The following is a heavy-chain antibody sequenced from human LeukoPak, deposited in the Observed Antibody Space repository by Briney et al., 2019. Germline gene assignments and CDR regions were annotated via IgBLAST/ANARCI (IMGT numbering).Heavy chain of an antibody. CDR1: GFTFSRYS. D-gene: IGHD3-10*01. V-gene: IGHV3-21*01. Sequence: GGSLRLSCAASGFTFSRYSMNWVRQAPGKGLEWVSCITGNSEYIFYTDSVKGRFTISRDNAKNSLYLQMNSLRAEDTAVYFCAKFQGYYGDSEYYFDSWGQGALVTVSS. CDR2: ITGNSEYI. CDR3: AKFQGYYGDSEYYFDS. J-gene: IGHJ4*02.